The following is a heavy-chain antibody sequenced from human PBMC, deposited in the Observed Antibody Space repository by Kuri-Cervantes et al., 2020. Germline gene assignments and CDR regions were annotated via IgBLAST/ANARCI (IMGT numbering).Heavy chain of an antibody. CDR1: GGSISSRPYS. CDR3: ARDHYYDPKYYMDV. D-gene: IGHD3-22*01. V-gene: IGHV4-39*07. J-gene: IGHJ6*03. CDR2: FFYSGRT. Sequence: ESLKISCAVSGGSISSRPYSWGWIRQAPGKGLEWIGSFFYSGRTYYNPSLKSRVTISVDTSKNQFSLKLSSVTAADTAVYYCARDHYYDPKYYMDVWGKGTTVTVSS.